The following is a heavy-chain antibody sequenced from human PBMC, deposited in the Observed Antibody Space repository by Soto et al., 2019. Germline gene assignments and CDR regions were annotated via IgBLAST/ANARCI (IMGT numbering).Heavy chain of an antibody. Sequence: QVQLQQWGAGLLKPSETLSLTCAVYGGSFSGYYWSWIRQPPGNELEWIGEINHSGSTNYNPSLKSRVPMSVDTSKNQFSLELSSVTAADTAVYYCARAGPASIAARRKNWFDPWGQGTLVTVSS. CDR1: GGSFSGYY. V-gene: IGHV4-34*01. CDR2: INHSGST. J-gene: IGHJ5*02. CDR3: ARAGPASIAARRKNWFDP. D-gene: IGHD6-25*01.